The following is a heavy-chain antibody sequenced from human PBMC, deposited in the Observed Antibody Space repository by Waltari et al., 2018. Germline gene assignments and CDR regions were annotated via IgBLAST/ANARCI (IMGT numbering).Heavy chain of an antibody. Sequence: QVQLVQSGAEVKKPGASVKVSCKASGYTFPSYGLSWVRQAPGHGLEWMGWISAYNGNTNYAQKLQGRVTMTTDTSTSTAYMELRSLRSDDTAVYYCARDPLRWNDNYYYYGMDVWGQGTTVTVSS. D-gene: IGHD1-1*01. J-gene: IGHJ6*02. CDR3: ARDPLRWNDNYYYYGMDV. V-gene: IGHV1-18*01. CDR1: GYTFPSYG. CDR2: ISAYNGNT.